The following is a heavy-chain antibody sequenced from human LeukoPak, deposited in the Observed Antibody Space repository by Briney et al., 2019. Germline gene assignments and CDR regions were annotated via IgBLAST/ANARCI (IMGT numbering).Heavy chain of an antibody. J-gene: IGHJ6*03. CDR2: INPNSGGT. CDR3: ARDMKFWFGGHYMDV. CDR1: GYTFTGYY. V-gene: IGHV1-2*02. D-gene: IGHD3-16*01. Sequence: ASVRVSCKASGYTFTGYYMHWVRQAPGQGLEWMGWINPNSGGTNYAQKFQGRVTMTRDTSISTAYMELSRLRSDDTAVYYCARDMKFWFGGHYMDVWGKGTTVTVSS.